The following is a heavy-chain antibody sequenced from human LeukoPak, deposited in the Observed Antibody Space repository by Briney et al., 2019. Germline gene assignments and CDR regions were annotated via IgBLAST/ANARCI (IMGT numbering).Heavy chain of an antibody. D-gene: IGHD2-15*01. J-gene: IGHJ4*02. CDR2: VYTSGST. V-gene: IGHV4-4*07. CDR1: GGSISNYY. CDR3: AREIRYCSGVNCYSFYDY. Sequence: NPSETLSLTCTVSGGSISNYYWSWIRQPAGKGLEWIGRVYTSGSTNYNPSLKSRVTMSVDTSKNQFSLKLSSVTAADTPVYYCAREIRYCSGVNCYSFYDYWGQGTLVTVSS.